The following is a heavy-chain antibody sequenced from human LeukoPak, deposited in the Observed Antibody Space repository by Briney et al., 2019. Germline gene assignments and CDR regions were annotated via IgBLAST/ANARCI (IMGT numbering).Heavy chain of an antibody. V-gene: IGHV3-66*02. J-gene: IGHJ4*02. D-gene: IGHD3-16*01. Sequence: PGGSLRLSCAASGFTVSNNYMSWVRQAPGKGLEWVSVIYSGDNTYYVESVKGRFTISRDNSKNTLFLQMNRLSAEDTAVYYCAGRRVLDASFDYWGRGTLVTGSS. CDR3: AGRRVLDASFDY. CDR1: GFTVSNNY. CDR2: IYSGDNT.